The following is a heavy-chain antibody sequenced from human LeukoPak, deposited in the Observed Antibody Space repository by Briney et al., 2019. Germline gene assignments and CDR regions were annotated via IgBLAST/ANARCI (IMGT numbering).Heavy chain of an antibody. V-gene: IGHV5-51*01. D-gene: IGHD6-19*01. Sequence: GESLKISCKASGYTFTTYWIGWVRPMPGKGLEWMGIIYPGDSDTRYSPSFQGQVTISADKSISTAYLLWSSLKASDVAMYYCARTGYSSGWYGGFDYWGQGTLVTVSS. CDR3: ARTGYSSGWYGGFDY. CDR2: IYPGDSDT. CDR1: GYTFTTYW. J-gene: IGHJ4*02.